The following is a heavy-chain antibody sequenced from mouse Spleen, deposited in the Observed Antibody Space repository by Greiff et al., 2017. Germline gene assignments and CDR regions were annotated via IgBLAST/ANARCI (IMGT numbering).Heavy chain of an antibody. V-gene: IGHV5-2*01. CDR1: EYEFPSHD. Sequence: EVQLVESGGGLVQPGESLKLSCESTEYEFPSHDMSWVRKTPEKRLELVAAIHSDGGSTYYPDTMERRFIISRDNTKKTLYLQMSSLRSEDTAWYYCARRDYGYGWFAYWGQGTLVTVSA. CDR2: IHSDGGST. CDR3: ARRDYGYGWFAY. J-gene: IGHJ3*01. D-gene: IGHD2-14*01.